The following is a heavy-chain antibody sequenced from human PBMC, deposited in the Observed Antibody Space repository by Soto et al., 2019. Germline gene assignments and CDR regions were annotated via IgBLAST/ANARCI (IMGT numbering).Heavy chain of an antibody. J-gene: IGHJ4*02. Sequence: QLQLQESGPGLVKPSETLSLTCTVSGGSISSSSYYWGWIRQPPGKGLEWIGSIYYSGSTYYNPCLKSRVTISVDTSKNQFSLKLSSVTAADTAVYYCATRYCSGGSCYSDYWGQGTLVTVSS. D-gene: IGHD2-15*01. CDR3: ATRYCSGGSCYSDY. CDR2: IYYSGST. V-gene: IGHV4-39*01. CDR1: GGSISSSSYY.